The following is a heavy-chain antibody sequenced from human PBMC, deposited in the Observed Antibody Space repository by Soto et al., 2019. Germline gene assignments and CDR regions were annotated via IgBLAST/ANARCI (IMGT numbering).Heavy chain of an antibody. J-gene: IGHJ6*02. D-gene: IGHD2-8*01. V-gene: IGHV1-69*13. Sequence: ASVKVSCKASGGTFSSYAISWVRQAPGQGLEWMGGIIPIFGTANYAQKFQGRVTITADESTSTAYMELSSLRSEDTAVYYCAAGDVPDIVLMVYAIPYYYGMDVWGQGTTVTVSS. CDR1: GGTFSSYA. CDR2: IIPIFGTA. CDR3: AAGDVPDIVLMVYAIPYYYGMDV.